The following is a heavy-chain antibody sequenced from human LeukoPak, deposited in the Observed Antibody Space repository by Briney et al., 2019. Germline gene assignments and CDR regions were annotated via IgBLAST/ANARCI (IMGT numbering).Heavy chain of an antibody. CDR1: GGSISSGGYY. CDR2: IYYSGST. V-gene: IGHV4-31*03. Sequence: SSQTLSLTCTVSGGSISSGGYYWSWIRQHPGKGLEWIGYIYYSGSTYYNPSLKSRVTISVDTSKNQFSLKLSSVTAADTAVYYCARGYSSGCYFDYWGQGTLVTVSS. D-gene: IGHD6-19*01. J-gene: IGHJ4*02. CDR3: ARGYSSGCYFDY.